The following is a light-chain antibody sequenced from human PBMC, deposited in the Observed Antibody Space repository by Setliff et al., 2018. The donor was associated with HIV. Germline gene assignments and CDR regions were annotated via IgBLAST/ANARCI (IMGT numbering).Light chain of an antibody. CDR1: NSNIGAGYD. Sequence: QSVLTQPPSVSGAPGQRVTISCTGSNSNIGAGYDVHWYQQPPGTAPKLLIYGNNNRPSGVPDRISASKSGTSASLAITGLQAEDEADYYCQSYDSSLSRYVFGTGTKVT. CDR3: QSYDSSLSRYV. J-gene: IGLJ1*01. CDR2: GNN. V-gene: IGLV1-40*01.